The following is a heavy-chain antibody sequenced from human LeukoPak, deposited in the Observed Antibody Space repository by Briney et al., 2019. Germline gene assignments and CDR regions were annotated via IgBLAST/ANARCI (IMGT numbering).Heavy chain of an antibody. V-gene: IGHV4-59*12. J-gene: IGHJ6*02. Sequence: SETLSLTCTVSGGPIRSYYWTWIRQPPGKGLEWIGHIYYTGSTTYNPSLRSRVTMSVDTSKNQFSLKLKSVTAADTAVYYCARGGDYYYMDVWGQGTMVTVSS. D-gene: IGHD2-15*01. CDR1: GGPIRSYY. CDR2: IYYTGST. CDR3: ARGGDYYYMDV.